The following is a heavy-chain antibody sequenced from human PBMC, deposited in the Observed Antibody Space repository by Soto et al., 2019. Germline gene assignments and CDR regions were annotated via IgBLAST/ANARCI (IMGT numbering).Heavy chain of an antibody. CDR1: GFTFSTYW. D-gene: IGHD2-2*01. V-gene: IGHV3-74*01. CDR3: ARATGSNHPFDY. Sequence: EVQLVESGGGLVQPGGSLRLSCAATGFTFSTYWMHWVRQGPGKGLVWVSRISTAGSSTTYADSVQGRFTISRDNAKNTLYLQMNSLRAEDTAVYYCARATGSNHPFDYWGQGSLVTVSS. J-gene: IGHJ4*02. CDR2: ISTAGSST.